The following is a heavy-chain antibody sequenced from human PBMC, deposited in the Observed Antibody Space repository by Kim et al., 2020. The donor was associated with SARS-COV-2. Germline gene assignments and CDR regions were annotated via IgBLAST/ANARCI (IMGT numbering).Heavy chain of an antibody. Sequence: SETLSLTCAVYGGSFSGYYWSWIRQPPGKGLEWIGEINHSGSTNYNPSLKSRVTISVDTSKNQFSLKLSSVTAADTAVYYCARWNQLLKYGMDVWGQGTTVTVSS. CDR2: INHSGST. V-gene: IGHV4-34*01. D-gene: IGHD2-2*01. CDR1: GGSFSGYY. J-gene: IGHJ6*02. CDR3: ARWNQLLKYGMDV.